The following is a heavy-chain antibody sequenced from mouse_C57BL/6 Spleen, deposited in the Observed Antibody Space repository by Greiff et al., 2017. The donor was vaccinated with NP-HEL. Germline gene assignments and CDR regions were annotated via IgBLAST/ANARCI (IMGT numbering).Heavy chain of an antibody. D-gene: IGHD1-1*01. Sequence: VQLQQSGPELVKPGASVKISCKASGYSFTGYFMNWVMQSPGKSLEWIGRINPYNGDTFYNQKFKGKATLTVDKSSSTAHMELRSLTSEDSAVYYCASYYGSNYAMDYWGQGTSVTVSS. CDR2: INPYNGDT. CDR1: GYSFTGYF. J-gene: IGHJ4*01. V-gene: IGHV1-20*01. CDR3: ASYYGSNYAMDY.